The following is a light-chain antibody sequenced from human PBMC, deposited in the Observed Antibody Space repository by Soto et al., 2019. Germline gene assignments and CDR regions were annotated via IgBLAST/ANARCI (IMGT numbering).Light chain of an antibody. V-gene: IGLV2-11*01. CDR3: CSYAGTYTRWV. Sequence: QSALTQPRSVSGSPGQSVTISCTGTSNDVGGYNFVSWYQQYPGKAPKLVIYDVIKRPSGVPDRFSGSKSGTTASLTISGLQAEDEADYYCCSYAGTYTRWVFGGGTKLTVL. J-gene: IGLJ3*02. CDR2: DVI. CDR1: SNDVGGYNF.